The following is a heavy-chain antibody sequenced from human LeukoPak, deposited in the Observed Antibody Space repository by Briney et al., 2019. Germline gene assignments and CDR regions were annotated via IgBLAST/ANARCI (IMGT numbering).Heavy chain of an antibody. V-gene: IGHV3-15*01. Sequence: GGSLRLSCEASGFTFTNAWMTWVRQAPGKGLEWVGRFRSKTDGWTTDYAAPVRGRFTISRDDSKNTLFLQMNSLKTEDTAVYYCTTEGDYGDYGPDFDYWGQGTLVTVSS. D-gene: IGHD4-17*01. CDR1: GFTFTNAW. CDR3: TTEGDYGDYGPDFDY. CDR2: FRSKTDGWTT. J-gene: IGHJ4*02.